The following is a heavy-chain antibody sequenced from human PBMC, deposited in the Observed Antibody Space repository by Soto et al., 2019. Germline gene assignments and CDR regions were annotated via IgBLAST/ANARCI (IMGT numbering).Heavy chain of an antibody. J-gene: IGHJ3*02. CDR1: GYTFTSYY. V-gene: IGHV1-46*01. CDR3: ASIAGLAVAGKGAFDI. Sequence: ASVKVSCKASGYTFTSYYMHWERQAPGQGLEWMGIINPSGGSTSYAQKFQGRVTMTRDTSTSTVYMELSSLRSEDTAVYYCASIAGLAVAGKGAFDIWGQGTMVTVSS. CDR2: INPSGGST. D-gene: IGHD6-19*01.